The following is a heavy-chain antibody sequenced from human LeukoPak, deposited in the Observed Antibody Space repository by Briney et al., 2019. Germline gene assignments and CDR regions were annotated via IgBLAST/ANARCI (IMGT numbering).Heavy chain of an antibody. CDR1: GGSTSRPTW. Sequence: SETLSLTCEVSGGSTSRPTWWSWVGQPPGKGREWLGEIYHIGSTNYNPSLNSRVTISVDKSKNQFSLKLSSVTAADTAVYYCARYYSDTSGYLFFFYWGQGALVTVSS. V-gene: IGHV4-4*02. CDR2: IYHIGST. J-gene: IGHJ4*02. D-gene: IGHD3-22*01. CDR3: ARYYSDTSGYLFFFY.